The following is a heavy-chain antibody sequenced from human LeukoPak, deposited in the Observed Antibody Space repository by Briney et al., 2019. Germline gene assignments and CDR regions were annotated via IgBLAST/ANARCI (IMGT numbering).Heavy chain of an antibody. Sequence: TLSLTCTVSGGSISSGGYYWSWIRQPPGKGLEWIGYIYHSGSTYYNPSLKSRVTISVDRSKNQFSLKLSSVTAADTAVYYCARGREYPGFPNWFDPWGQGTLVTVSS. V-gene: IGHV4-30-2*01. CDR1: GGSISSGGYY. D-gene: IGHD2-2*01. CDR2: IYHSGST. CDR3: ARGREYPGFPNWFDP. J-gene: IGHJ5*02.